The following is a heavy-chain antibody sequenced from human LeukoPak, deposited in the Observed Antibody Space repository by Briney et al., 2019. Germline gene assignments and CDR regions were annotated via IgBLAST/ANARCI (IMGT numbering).Heavy chain of an antibody. Sequence: GGSLRLSCAASGFTFSSYAMSWVRQAPGKGLEWVSAISGSGGSTYYADSVKGRFTISRDNAKNSLYLQMNSLRDEDTAVYYCARDVAYDFWSGYFSAHYGMDVWGQGTTVTVSS. J-gene: IGHJ6*02. V-gene: IGHV3-23*01. D-gene: IGHD3-3*01. CDR1: GFTFSSYA. CDR3: ARDVAYDFWSGYFSAHYGMDV. CDR2: ISGSGGST.